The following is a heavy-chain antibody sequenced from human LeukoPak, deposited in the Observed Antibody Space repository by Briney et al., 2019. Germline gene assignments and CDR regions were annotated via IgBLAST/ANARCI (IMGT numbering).Heavy chain of an antibody. Sequence: APETLSLTCTVSGGSISSSSYYWGWIRQPPGKGLEWIGSIYYSGSTYYNPSLKSRVTISVDTSKNQFPLKLSSVTAADTAVYYCARLHIVVVPAATGGWFDPWGQGTLVTVSS. D-gene: IGHD2-2*01. J-gene: IGHJ5*02. CDR2: IYYSGST. CDR3: ARLHIVVVPAATGGWFDP. CDR1: GGSISSSSYY. V-gene: IGHV4-39*01.